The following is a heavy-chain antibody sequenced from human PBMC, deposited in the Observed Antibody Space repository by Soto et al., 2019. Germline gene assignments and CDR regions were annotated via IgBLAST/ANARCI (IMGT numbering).Heavy chain of an antibody. Sequence: QVQLVQSGSELKKPGASVKVSCKASGYTFTSYAMNWVRQAPGQGLEWMGWINTNTGNPTYAQGFTGRFVFSLDSSGSSGYRKNCSLVAEDTAVYYCGRDGRSYDFWRGYPNPGCMDVRGQGTTVTVSS. CDR1: GYTFTSYA. D-gene: IGHD3-3*01. V-gene: IGHV7-4-1*01. J-gene: IGHJ6*02. CDR3: GRDGRSYDFWRGYPNPGCMDV. CDR2: INTNTGNP.